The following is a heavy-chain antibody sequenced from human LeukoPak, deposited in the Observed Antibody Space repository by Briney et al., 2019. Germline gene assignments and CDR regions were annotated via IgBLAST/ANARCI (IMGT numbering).Heavy chain of an antibody. D-gene: IGHD3-22*01. J-gene: IGHJ3*02. V-gene: IGHV3-21*01. CDR2: ISRSSSSI. CDR1: GFTFSSNS. CDR3: ERGRGAFWYDTSGFAFDI. Sequence: GGSLTLSCAGSGFTFSSNSMNWVRQAPGKGLEWVSSISRSSSSIFYAESVKGRFTISRDNGKRSLYLEMNRLRAEDTAVYYCERGRGAFWYDTSGFAFDIWGQGTMVTVSS.